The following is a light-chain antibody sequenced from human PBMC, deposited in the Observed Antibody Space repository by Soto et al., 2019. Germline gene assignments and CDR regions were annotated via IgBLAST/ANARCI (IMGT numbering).Light chain of an antibody. Sequence: DIQMNQSPSSLSVSVGDRVTISCRASQNINSHLHWYQHKPGKAPNLLIYAASTLESGVSSRFSGSGSGPDFPLTISILQPEDFTTYYCQQTYSTFWMFGQGTKVEIK. CDR2: AAS. CDR1: QNINSH. V-gene: IGKV1-39*01. CDR3: QQTYSTFWM. J-gene: IGKJ1*01.